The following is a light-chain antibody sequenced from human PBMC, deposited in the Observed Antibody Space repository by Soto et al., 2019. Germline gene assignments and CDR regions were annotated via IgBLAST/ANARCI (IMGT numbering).Light chain of an antibody. CDR3: QQRSNWPPLFT. CDR1: QSVSSY. V-gene: IGKV3-11*01. CDR2: DAS. Sequence: EIVLTQSPATLSLSPGERATLSCSASQSVSSYLAWYQQKPDQAPRLLIYDASNRATGIPARFSGSGSGTDFTLTISSLEPEDFAVYYCQQRSNWPPLFTFGPGTKVDIK. J-gene: IGKJ3*01.